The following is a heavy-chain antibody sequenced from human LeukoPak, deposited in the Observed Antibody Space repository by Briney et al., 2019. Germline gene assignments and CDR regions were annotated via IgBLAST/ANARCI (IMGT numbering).Heavy chain of an antibody. CDR2: ISYDGSNK. V-gene: IGHV3-30*03. J-gene: IGHJ4*02. D-gene: IGHD5-12*01. CDR3: ARDLYTYSGYEFPIDY. Sequence: GGSLRLSCAASGFTFSSYGMHWVRQAPGKGLEWVAVISYDGSNKYYADSVKGRFTISRDNSKNTLYLQMNSLRAEDTAVYYCARDLYTYSGYEFPIDYWGQGTLVTVSS. CDR1: GFTFSSYG.